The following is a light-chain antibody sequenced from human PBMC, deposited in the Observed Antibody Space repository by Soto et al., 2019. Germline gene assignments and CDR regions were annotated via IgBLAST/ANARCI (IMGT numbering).Light chain of an antibody. Sequence: DIPLTQSPSTLSGSLGDRVTTTWRASQTISSWLAWYQQKKGKAPKLLIYKASTLKSGVPSRFSGSGYGTEFNLTISSLQTDDFATYYCQQYETFSGTFGPGTKVDIK. CDR3: QQYETFSGT. CDR2: KAS. J-gene: IGKJ1*01. CDR1: QTISSW. V-gene: IGKV1-5*03.